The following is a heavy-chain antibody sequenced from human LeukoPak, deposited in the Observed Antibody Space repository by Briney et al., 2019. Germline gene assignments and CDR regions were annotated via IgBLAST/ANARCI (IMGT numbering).Heavy chain of an antibody. CDR2: ISNGGRVSVS. CDR3: AGAVRGYYYYGMDV. D-gene: IGHD3-10*01. J-gene: IGHJ6*02. Sequence: GGSLRLSCGVSGLTFSEYYMSWIRQAPGKGLEVVSYISNGGRVSVSYFDDSVRGRFTISRHNSKNTLYLQMNSLRAEDTAVYYCAGAVRGYYYYGMDVWGQGTTVTVSS. CDR1: GLTFSEYY. V-gene: IGHV3-11*01.